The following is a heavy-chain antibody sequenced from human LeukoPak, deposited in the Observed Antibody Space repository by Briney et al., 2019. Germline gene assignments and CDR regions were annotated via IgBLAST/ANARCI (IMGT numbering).Heavy chain of an antibody. V-gene: IGHV1-2*02. CDR1: GYTFTGYY. J-gene: IGHJ4*02. D-gene: IGHD7-27*01. CDR2: INPNSGGT. Sequence: ASVKVSRKASGYTFTGYYMHWVRQAPGQGLEWMGWINPNSGGTKYAQKFQDRVTMARDTSISTAYMELSRLRSDDTAVYYCARLSGDLAYWGQGTLVTVSS. CDR3: ARLSGDLAY.